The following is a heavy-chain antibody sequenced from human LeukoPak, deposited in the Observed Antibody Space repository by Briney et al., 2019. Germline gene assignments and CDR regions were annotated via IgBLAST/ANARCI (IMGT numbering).Heavy chain of an antibody. V-gene: IGHV4-38-2*02. CDR3: ARVGYNWNLWFDF. Sequence: SETLSLTCTVSGYSMSSGYYWGWIRQPPGKGLQWIGSIFHSGNSYYNPSLKSRVTISVDTSKNQFSLKVNSVTAADTAVYYCARVGYNWNLWFDFWGQGTTVTVSS. CDR1: GYSMSSGYY. J-gene: IGHJ3*01. D-gene: IGHD1-7*01. CDR2: IFHSGNS.